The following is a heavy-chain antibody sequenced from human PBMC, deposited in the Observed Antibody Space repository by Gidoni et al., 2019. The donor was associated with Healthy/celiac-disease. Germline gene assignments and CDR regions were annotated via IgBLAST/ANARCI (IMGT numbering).Heavy chain of an antibody. Sequence: QVQLVQSVAEVKKPGASGKGSCKASGYTFTGYDMHWGRQAPGQGLEWMGWINPNSGGTNYAQKFQGRVTMTRDTSISTEYMELSRLRSDDTAVYYCARDRVGRNWYFDLWGRGTLVTVSS. V-gene: IGHV1-2*02. CDR1: GYTFTGYD. D-gene: IGHD1-26*01. CDR3: ARDRVGRNWYFDL. CDR2: INPNSGGT. J-gene: IGHJ2*01.